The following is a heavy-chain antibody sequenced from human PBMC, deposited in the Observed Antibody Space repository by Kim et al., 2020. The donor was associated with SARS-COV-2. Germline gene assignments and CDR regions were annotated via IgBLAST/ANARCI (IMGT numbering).Heavy chain of an antibody. CDR2: DGKIT. D-gene: IGHD5-12*01. J-gene: IGHJ4*02. Sequence: DGKITTYAGSVKGRLTISRDNAKNTLYLQMNSLGAEDTAVYYCVASLGDYWGQGTLVAVSS. V-gene: IGHV3-74*01. CDR3: VASLGDY.